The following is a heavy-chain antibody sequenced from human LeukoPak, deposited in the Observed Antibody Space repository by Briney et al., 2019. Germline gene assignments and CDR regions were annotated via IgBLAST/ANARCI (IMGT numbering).Heavy chain of an antibody. J-gene: IGHJ4*02. D-gene: IGHD3-3*01. CDR2: ISPYNGNT. CDR1: GYTLTSFG. V-gene: IGHV1-18*01. CDR3: ARDRDFWRGPIVY. Sequence: ASVKVSCKASGYTLTSFGISWVRQAPRQGLEWMGWISPYNGNTNYAQKLQGRVTMTTDTSTSTAYMELRSLRSDDTAVYYCARDRDFWRGPIVYWRQGTLVTVSS.